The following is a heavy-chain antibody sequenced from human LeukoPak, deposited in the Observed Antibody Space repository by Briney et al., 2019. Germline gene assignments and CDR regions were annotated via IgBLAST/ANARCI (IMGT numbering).Heavy chain of an antibody. CDR3: ARLGLGDEACWFDP. CDR2: VYYSGRT. CDR1: GGSINTYY. Sequence: SETLSLTCTVSGGSINTYYWRWIRQPPEKGLEWIGFVYYSGRTSYNPSLKSRVTISVDTSKSQFSLRLSSVTAADTAMYYCARLGLGDEACWFDPWGQGTLVTVSS. V-gene: IGHV4-59*01. J-gene: IGHJ5*02. D-gene: IGHD3-10*01.